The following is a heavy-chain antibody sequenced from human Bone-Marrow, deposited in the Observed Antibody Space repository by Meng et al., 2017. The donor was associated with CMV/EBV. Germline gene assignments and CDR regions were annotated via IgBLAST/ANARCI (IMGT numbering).Heavy chain of an antibody. J-gene: IGHJ4*02. V-gene: IGHV1-18*01. Sequence: ASVKVSCKASGYTFTRYGISWMRQAPGQGPEWMGWIGTYTSDTSYAQKFQGRITLTTDTSTTTAYMELRSLTSDDTAIYYCARDLAGGNPADYWGQGTLVPVSS. CDR2: IGTYTSDT. D-gene: IGHD4-23*01. CDR1: GYTFTRYG. CDR3: ARDLAGGNPADY.